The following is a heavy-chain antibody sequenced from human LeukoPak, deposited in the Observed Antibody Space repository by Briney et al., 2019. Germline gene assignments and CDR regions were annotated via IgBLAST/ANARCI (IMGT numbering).Heavy chain of an antibody. Sequence: PGGSLRLSCAASGFTFSSYWMHWVRQAPGKGLEWVSGISWNSGDIGYADSVKGRFTISRDNAKNSLYLQMNSLSADDTAVYYCARGTEMATMGSWCDPWGQGTLVTVSS. CDR2: ISWNSGDI. V-gene: IGHV3-21*01. J-gene: IGHJ5*02. CDR1: GFTFSSYW. D-gene: IGHD5-24*01. CDR3: ARGTEMATMGSWCDP.